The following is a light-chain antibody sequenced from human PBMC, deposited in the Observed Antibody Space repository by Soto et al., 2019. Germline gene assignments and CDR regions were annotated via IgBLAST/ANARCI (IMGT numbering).Light chain of an antibody. CDR1: NSDIGYYTR. CDR3: CSFTTSPNYV. CDR2: EVS. Sequence: QSVLTQPASVSGSPGQSITIPCTGTNSDIGYYTRVSWYQQHPGKAPKLVIYEVSNRPSGVSDRFSGSKSGNTASLTISGLQAEDEADYYCCSFTTSPNYVFGSGTKVTVL. J-gene: IGLJ1*01. V-gene: IGLV2-14*01.